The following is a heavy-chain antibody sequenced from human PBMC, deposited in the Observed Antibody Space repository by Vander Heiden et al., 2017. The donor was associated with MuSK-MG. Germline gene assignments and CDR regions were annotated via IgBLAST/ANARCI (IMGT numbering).Heavy chain of an antibody. J-gene: IGHJ5*01. Sequence: QVQLVESGGGVVQPGRSLTLSCAASGTASGFPFSTYGMHWVRQAPGKGLEWVAFIRYDSTSTYYKESVKGRFTISRDNSKNTLYLEMNSLRADDTAVYYCAKEGLYDNSGYFSDNWFDSWGLGTLVTVSS. D-gene: IGHD3-22*01. CDR3: AKEGLYDNSGYFSDNWFDS. CDR1: GFPFSTYG. CDR2: IRYDSTST. V-gene: IGHV3-30*02.